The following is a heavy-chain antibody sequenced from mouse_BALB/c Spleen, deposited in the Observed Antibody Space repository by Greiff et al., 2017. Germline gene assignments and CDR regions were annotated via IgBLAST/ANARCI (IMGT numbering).Heavy chain of an antibody. Sequence: EVKVVESGGGLVKPGGSLKLSCAASGFTFSSYAMSWVRQTPEKRLEWVASISSGGSTYYPDSVKGRFTISRDNARNILYLQMSSLRSEDTAMYYCARGDYGYDDPFAYWGQGTLVTVSA. CDR2: ISSGGST. V-gene: IGHV5-6-5*01. CDR3: ARGDYGYDDPFAY. D-gene: IGHD2-2*01. CDR1: GFTFSSYA. J-gene: IGHJ3*01.